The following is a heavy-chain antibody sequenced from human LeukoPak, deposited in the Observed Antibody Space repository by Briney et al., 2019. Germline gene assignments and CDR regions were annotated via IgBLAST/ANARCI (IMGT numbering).Heavy chain of an antibody. J-gene: IGHJ4*02. Sequence: PGGSLRLSCAASGFTFSSYNMKWVRQAPGKGLEWVSFISTTSNYIYNADSVKARFTISRDNAKNSLYLQMNSLRGEDAALYYCARAGVCSTTSCDGGIDYWGQGTLVTVSS. D-gene: IGHD2-2*01. V-gene: IGHV3-21*06. CDR3: ARAGVCSTTSCDGGIDY. CDR2: ISTTSNYI. CDR1: GFTFSSYN.